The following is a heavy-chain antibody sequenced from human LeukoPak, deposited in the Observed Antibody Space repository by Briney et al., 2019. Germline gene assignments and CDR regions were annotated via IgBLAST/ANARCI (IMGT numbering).Heavy chain of an antibody. D-gene: IGHD3-3*01. CDR1: GFTFSSYG. J-gene: IGHJ4*02. CDR2: ISYDGSNK. CDR3: AEITPPPPLLRFLEWLPTD. Sequence: GGSLRLSCAASGFTFSSYGMHWVRQAPGKGLEWVAVISYDGSNKYYADSVKGRFTISRDNSKNTLYLQMNSLRSDDTAVYYCAEITPPPPLLRFLEWLPTDWGQGTLVTVSS. V-gene: IGHV3-30*03.